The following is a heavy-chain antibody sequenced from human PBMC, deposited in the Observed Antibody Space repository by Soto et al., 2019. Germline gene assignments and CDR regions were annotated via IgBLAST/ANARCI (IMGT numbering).Heavy chain of an antibody. CDR2: IIPIFGTA. V-gene: IGHV1-69*13. CDR1: GGTFSSYA. CDR3: ARPHCSSTSCFPETYYYYYGMDV. D-gene: IGHD2-2*01. Sequence: GASVKVSCKASGGTFSSYAISWVRQAPGQGLEWMGGIIPIFGTANYAQKFQGRVTITADESTSTAYMELSSLRSEDTAAYYCARPHCSSTSCFPETYYYYYGMDVWGQGTTVTVSS. J-gene: IGHJ6*02.